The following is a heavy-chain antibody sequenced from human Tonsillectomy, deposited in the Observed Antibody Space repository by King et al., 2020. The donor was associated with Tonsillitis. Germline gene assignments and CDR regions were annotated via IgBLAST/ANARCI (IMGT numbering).Heavy chain of an antibody. CDR3: ARGRSSGKKCFDY. Sequence: VQLVESGGGLVKPGGSLRLSCAASGFTFSSYSMNWVRQAPGKGLEWVSSISSSSSYIYYADSVKGRFTISRDNAKNSLYLQMNSLRAEDTAVYYCARGRSSGKKCFDYWGQGTLVTVSS. CDR2: ISSSSSYI. J-gene: IGHJ4*02. V-gene: IGHV3-21*01. D-gene: IGHD6-19*01. CDR1: GFTFSSYS.